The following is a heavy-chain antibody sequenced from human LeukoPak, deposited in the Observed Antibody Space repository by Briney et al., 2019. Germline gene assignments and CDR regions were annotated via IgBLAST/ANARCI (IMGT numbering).Heavy chain of an antibody. CDR1: GYTFTGYY. Sequence: GASVKVSCKASGYTFTGYYMHWVRQAPGQGLEWMGWINPNSGGTNYAQKFQGRVTMTRDTSISTAYMELSRLRSDDTAVYYCARVSYGSGSSLRYWGQGTLVTVSS. J-gene: IGHJ4*02. D-gene: IGHD3-10*01. V-gene: IGHV1-2*02. CDR3: ARVSYGSGSSLRY. CDR2: INPNSGGT.